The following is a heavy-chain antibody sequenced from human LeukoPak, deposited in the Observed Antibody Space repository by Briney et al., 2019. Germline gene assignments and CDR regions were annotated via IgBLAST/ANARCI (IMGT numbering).Heavy chain of an antibody. D-gene: IGHD3-16*01. Sequence: SETLFLTCDVSGDSISSYYWSWIRQPAGKGLEWLGRIYPSGSANYNPSLKSRGTMSVDTSKNQFSLRLSSVTAADTAEYFCARGPRSASGYYVPDYWGQGTLVTVSS. CDR2: IYPSGSA. CDR3: ARGPRSASGYYVPDY. J-gene: IGHJ4*02. V-gene: IGHV4-4*07. CDR1: GDSISSYY.